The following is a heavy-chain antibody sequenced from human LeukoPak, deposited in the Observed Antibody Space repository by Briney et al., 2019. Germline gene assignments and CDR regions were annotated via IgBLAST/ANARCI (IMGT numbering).Heavy chain of an antibody. CDR2: INQDGSEE. D-gene: IGHD5-12*01. CDR1: GFTFSNYW. V-gene: IGHV3-7*01. J-gene: IGHJ4*02. CDR3: VRDGGVSGYDLLDY. Sequence: GGSLRLPCAASGFTFSNYWMTWVRQAPGKGLEWVANINQDGSEEYYMDSVKARFTISRDNAKDSLSLQMNSLRAEDTAVYYCVRDGGVSGYDLLDYWGQGTLVTVSS.